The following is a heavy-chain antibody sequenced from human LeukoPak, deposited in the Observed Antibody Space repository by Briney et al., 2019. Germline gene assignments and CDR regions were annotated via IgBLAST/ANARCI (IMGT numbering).Heavy chain of an antibody. Sequence: QSGGSLRLSCAASGFTFSSYAMSWVRQAPGKGLEWVSAISGSGGSTYYADSVKGRFTISRDNSKNTLYLQMNSLRAEDTAVYYCAKDSSRDIAAAGFNWFDPWGQGTLVTVSS. J-gene: IGHJ5*02. D-gene: IGHD6-13*01. CDR1: GFTFSSYA. CDR2: ISGSGGST. CDR3: AKDSSRDIAAAGFNWFDP. V-gene: IGHV3-23*01.